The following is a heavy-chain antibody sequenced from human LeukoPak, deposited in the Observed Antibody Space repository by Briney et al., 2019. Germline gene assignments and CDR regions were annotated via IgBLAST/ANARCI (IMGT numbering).Heavy chain of an antibody. CDR1: GGSISGYY. D-gene: IGHD1-14*01. CDR3: ARHRRYYFDY. CDR2: INHSGST. V-gene: IGHV4-34*01. Sequence: PSETLSLTCTVSGGSISGYYWSWIRQPPGKGLEWIGEINHSGSTNYNPSLKSRVTISVDTSKNQFSLKLSSVTAADTAVYYCARHRRYYFDYWGQGTLVTVSS. J-gene: IGHJ4*02.